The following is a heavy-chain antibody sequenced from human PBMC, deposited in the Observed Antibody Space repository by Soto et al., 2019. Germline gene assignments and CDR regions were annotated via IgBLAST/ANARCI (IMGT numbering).Heavy chain of an antibody. CDR2: ISTSGSSTK. CDR3: ARDQLYYNDISGRPLNAFDV. D-gene: IGHD3-22*01. J-gene: IGHJ3*01. CDR1: GFTFSTYA. Sequence: PGGSLRLSCAASGFTFSTYAMTWVRQAPGKGLEWVSTISTSGSSTKYYADSVKGRFTISRDNAKNSLYLQMNSLRAEDTAVYYCARDQLYYNDISGRPLNAFDVWGQGTMVTVSS. V-gene: IGHV3-48*01.